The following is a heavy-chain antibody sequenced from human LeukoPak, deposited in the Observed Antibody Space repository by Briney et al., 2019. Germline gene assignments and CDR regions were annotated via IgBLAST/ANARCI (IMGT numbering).Heavy chain of an antibody. V-gene: IGHV4-30-2*01. D-gene: IGHD2-2*01. CDR3: ARDPMRYCSSTSCYDGDAFDI. Sequence: SQTLSLTCTVSGDSISSGDYYWSWIRQPPGKGLEWIGYIYHSGSTYYNPSLKSRVTISVDRSKNQFSLNLSSVTAADTAVYYCARDPMRYCSSTSCYDGDAFDIWGQGTLVTVSS. CDR1: GDSISSGDYY. CDR2: IYHSGST. J-gene: IGHJ3*02.